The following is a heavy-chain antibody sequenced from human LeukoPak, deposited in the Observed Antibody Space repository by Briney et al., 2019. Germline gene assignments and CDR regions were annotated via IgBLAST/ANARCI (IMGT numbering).Heavy chain of an antibody. CDR2: ISYDGSNK. Sequence: GGSLRLSCAASGFTFSTFAMHWVRQAPGKGLQWVAVISYDGSNKYYADSVRGRFTISRDNSKNTLYLQMNSLRTEDTAAYYCASWDSSYYDFWSGLSFDYWGQGTLVTVSS. CDR1: GFTFSTFA. CDR3: ASWDSSYYDFWSGLSFDY. J-gene: IGHJ4*02. V-gene: IGHV3-30*04. D-gene: IGHD3-3*01.